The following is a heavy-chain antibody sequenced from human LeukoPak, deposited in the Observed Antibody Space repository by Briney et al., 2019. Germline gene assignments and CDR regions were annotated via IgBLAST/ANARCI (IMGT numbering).Heavy chain of an antibody. D-gene: IGHD3-3*01. J-gene: IGHJ6*02. CDR1: GFTFSSYA. CDR3: ARGGDFWSGYKTHEYGLDV. Sequence: PGGSLRLSCAASGFTFSSYAMHWVRPAPGKRLGRVAVISNDGSKKYHADSVKGRFTISRDNSNKMQYLEMDSLRADDTAVYYCARGGDFWSGYKTHEYGLDVWGQGTTATVSS. V-gene: IGHV3-30-3*01. CDR2: ISNDGSKK.